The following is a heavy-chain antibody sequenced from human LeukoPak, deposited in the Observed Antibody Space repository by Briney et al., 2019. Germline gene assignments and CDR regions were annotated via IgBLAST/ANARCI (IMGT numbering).Heavy chain of an antibody. V-gene: IGHV6-1*01. CDR1: GDSVSSNSAA. J-gene: IGHJ3*02. CDR2: TYYRSKWYN. Sequence: SQTLSLTCAISGDSVSSNSAAWNWIRQSPSRGLEWLGRTYYRSKWYNDYAVSVKSRITINPDTSKNQFSLQLNSVTPEDTAVYYCARDKAQWLVRGDAFDIWGQGTMVTVSS. D-gene: IGHD6-19*01. CDR3: ARDKAQWLVRGDAFDI.